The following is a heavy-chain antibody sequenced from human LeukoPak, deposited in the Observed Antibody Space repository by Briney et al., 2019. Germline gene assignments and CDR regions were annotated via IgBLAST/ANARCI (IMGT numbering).Heavy chain of an antibody. D-gene: IGHD3-16*01. CDR2: IYYRGST. J-gene: IGHJ5*02. Sequence: SETLSLTCTVSGGSISSGDYYWSWIRQPPGKGLEWNGHIYYRGSTYYNPSLESRVTISVDTSKNQLSLKLTSVTAADSAVYFCARVGSYWFDPWGQGTLVTVSS. V-gene: IGHV4-30-4*01. CDR1: GGSISSGDYY. CDR3: ARVGSYWFDP.